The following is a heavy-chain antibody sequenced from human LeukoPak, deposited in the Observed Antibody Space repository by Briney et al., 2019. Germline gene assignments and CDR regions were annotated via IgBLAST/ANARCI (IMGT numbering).Heavy chain of an antibody. Sequence: PSETLSLTCTVSGGSISSNYWSWIRQSPGKGLEWIGYIYYSGRTDYNPSLKSRVTISVDTSKNQFSLRLSSVTAAGTAVYYCARSVDQWLLTFDYWGLGTLVTVSS. CDR2: IYYSGRT. D-gene: IGHD6-19*01. CDR1: GGSISSNY. CDR3: ARSVDQWLLTFDY. V-gene: IGHV4-59*01. J-gene: IGHJ4*02.